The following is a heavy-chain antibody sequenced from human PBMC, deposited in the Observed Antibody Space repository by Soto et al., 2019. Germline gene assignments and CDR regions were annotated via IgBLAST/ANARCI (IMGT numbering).Heavy chain of an antibody. Sequence: QVQLQESGPGLVKPSETLSLTCTVSGGSISSYYWSWIRQPPGKGLEWIGYIYYSGITDYNPSLKXRXTXSXXTAKSQFALKLSSVTAADTAGYYCARGGGVYYFDSWGQGTLVTVSS. V-gene: IGHV4-59*01. J-gene: IGHJ4*02. CDR2: IYYSGIT. D-gene: IGHD2-8*02. CDR1: GGSISSYY. CDR3: ARGGGVYYFDS.